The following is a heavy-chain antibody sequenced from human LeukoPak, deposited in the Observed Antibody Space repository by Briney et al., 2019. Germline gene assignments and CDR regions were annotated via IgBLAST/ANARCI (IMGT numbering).Heavy chain of an antibody. CDR1: GFTFDDYT. D-gene: IGHD3-10*01. J-gene: IGHJ4*02. Sequence: GGSLRLSCAASGFTFDDYTMHWVRQAPGKGLEWVSLISWDGGSTYYADSVEGRFTISRDNSKNTLYLQMNSLRAEDTAIYYCAKYMVREIIRSPFDYWGQGTLVTVSS. CDR2: ISWDGGST. CDR3: AKYMVREIIRSPFDY. V-gene: IGHV3-43*01.